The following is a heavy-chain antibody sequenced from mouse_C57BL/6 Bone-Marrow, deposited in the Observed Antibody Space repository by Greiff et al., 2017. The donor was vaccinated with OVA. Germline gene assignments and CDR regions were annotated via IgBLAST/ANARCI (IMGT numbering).Heavy chain of an antibody. CDR1: GYTFTSYW. CDR3: AIYFYGSSVFGD. CDR2: IYPGSGST. D-gene: IGHD1-1*01. J-gene: IGHJ2*01. V-gene: IGHV1-55*01. Sequence: QVQLQQPGAELVKPGASVKMSCKASGYTFTSYWITWVKQRPGQGLEWIGDIYPGSGSTNYNEKFKSKATLTVDTSSSTAYMQPSSLTSEDSAVYYCAIYFYGSSVFGDWGQGTTLTVSS.